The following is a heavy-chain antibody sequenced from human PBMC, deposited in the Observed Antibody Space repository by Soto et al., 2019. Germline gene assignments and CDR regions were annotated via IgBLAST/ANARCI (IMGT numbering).Heavy chain of an antibody. CDR3: AKVSSSWYAGFFDL. Sequence: EVQLLESGGGLVQPGGSLRLSCTASGFTFSRHAMTWVRQAPGKGLEWVAGLSDSGGSIYYADSGKGRFTISRDNSMNTLYLQMSTLRAEHTAIYYCAKVSSSWYAGFFDLWGQGTLVTVSS. V-gene: IGHV3-23*01. CDR2: LSDSGGSI. CDR1: GFTFSRHA. J-gene: IGHJ4*02. D-gene: IGHD6-13*01.